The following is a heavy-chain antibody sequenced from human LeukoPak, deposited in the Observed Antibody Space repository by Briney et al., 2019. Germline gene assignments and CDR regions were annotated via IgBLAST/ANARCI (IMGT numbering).Heavy chain of an antibody. CDR2: INWNGGST. Sequence: GGSLRLPCAASGLTFDDYGMSWVRQAPGKGLEWVSGINWNGGSTGYADSVKGRFTISRDNAKNSLYLQMNSLRAEDTALYYCVRIPDYGDYNDAFDIWGQGTMVTVSS. D-gene: IGHD4-17*01. CDR3: VRIPDYGDYNDAFDI. CDR1: GLTFDDYG. V-gene: IGHV3-20*04. J-gene: IGHJ3*02.